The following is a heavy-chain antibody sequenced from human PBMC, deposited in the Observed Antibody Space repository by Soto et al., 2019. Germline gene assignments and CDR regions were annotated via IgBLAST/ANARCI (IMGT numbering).Heavy chain of an antibody. D-gene: IGHD6-19*01. J-gene: IGHJ5*02. CDR1: GGSINSGDYY. V-gene: IGHV4-31*03. CDR2: ISYSGNT. Sequence: QVQLQESGPGLVKPSQTLSLTCTVSGGSINSGDYYWSWVRQVPGKGLEWIGFISYSGNTHYNPSLESRVTISTDTSKNQFSLRLNSMTAADSAVYYCAREVSPNSRGWYTVLVRWFDPWGQGTLVTVSS. CDR3: AREVSPNSRGWYTVLVRWFDP.